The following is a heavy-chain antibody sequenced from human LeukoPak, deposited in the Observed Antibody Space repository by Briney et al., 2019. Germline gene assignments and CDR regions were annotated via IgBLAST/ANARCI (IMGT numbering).Heavy chain of an antibody. CDR3: AKVSGYSIDY. CDR1: GYTFTSYW. Sequence: GESLKISCKGSGYTFTSYWIAWLRQMPGKGLEWMGIIYPGNSDTRYSPSFRGQVTMSVDKSISTAYEQWSGLRASDTAMYYCAKVSGYSIDYWGLGTLVTVSS. V-gene: IGHV5-51*01. D-gene: IGHD6-13*01. CDR2: IYPGNSDT. J-gene: IGHJ4*02.